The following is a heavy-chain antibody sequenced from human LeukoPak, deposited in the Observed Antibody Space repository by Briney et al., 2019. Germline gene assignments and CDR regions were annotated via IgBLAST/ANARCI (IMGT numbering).Heavy chain of an antibody. CDR2: IYYSDST. Sequence: SETLTLTCTVSGCSISSSSYHWGWIRQPPGKGLEAVVSIYYSDSTYYNPSLNSLATITVNSYNNQFSLKLSLMTAADTADYFGAGHHQELPRFDPWGQGTLVTVSS. CDR3: AGHHQELPRFDP. CDR1: GCSISSSSYH. D-gene: IGHD1-7*01. V-gene: IGHV4-39*01. J-gene: IGHJ5*02.